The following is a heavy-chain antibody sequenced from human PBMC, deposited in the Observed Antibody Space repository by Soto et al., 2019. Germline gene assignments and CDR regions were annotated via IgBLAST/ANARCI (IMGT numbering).Heavy chain of an antibody. V-gene: IGHV1-69*06. J-gene: IGHJ4*02. CDR1: GAIFSTYG. CDR2: IMPFIGTV. Sequence: ASVKVSCKASGAIFSTYGITWVRQAPGQGLEWMGGIMPFIGTVKYAQKFQGRVTITADKSTTTVYMELSSLRSEDTAVYYCAREGYSGSYFDYWGQGTPVTVSS. CDR3: AREGYSGSYFDY. D-gene: IGHD1-26*01.